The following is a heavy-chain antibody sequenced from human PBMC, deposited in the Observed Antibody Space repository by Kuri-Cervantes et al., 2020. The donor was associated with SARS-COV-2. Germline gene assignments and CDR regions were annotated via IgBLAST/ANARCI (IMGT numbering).Heavy chain of an antibody. V-gene: IGHV7-4-1*02. CDR3: ARGVGISDY. D-gene: IGHD1-1*01. Sequence: ASVKVSCKASGYTFTGYYMHWVRQAPGQGLEWMGWINPNTGNPTYAQGFTGRFVFSWDTSVSTAYLQISSLKAEDTAVYYCARGVGISDYWGQGTLVTVSS. CDR2: INPNTGNP. CDR1: GYTFTGYY. J-gene: IGHJ4*02.